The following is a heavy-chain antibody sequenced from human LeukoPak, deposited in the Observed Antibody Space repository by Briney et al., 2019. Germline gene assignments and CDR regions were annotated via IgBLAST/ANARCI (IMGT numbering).Heavy chain of an antibody. V-gene: IGHV4-59*08. J-gene: IGHJ6*02. Sequence: SSETLSLTCTVLGGSLSSYHWSWIRQPPGQGLEWIGYIYYSGSPNSNPSLKSRVTISVDTSKNQFSLKLRSVTAADPAVYYCASSEGGYYPSGMDVWGQGPTVPVSS. CDR3: ASSEGGYYPSGMDV. D-gene: IGHD3-10*01. CDR1: GGSLSSYH. CDR2: IYYSGSP.